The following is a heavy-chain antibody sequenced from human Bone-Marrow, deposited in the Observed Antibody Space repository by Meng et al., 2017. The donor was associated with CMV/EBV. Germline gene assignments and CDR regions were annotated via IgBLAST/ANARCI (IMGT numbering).Heavy chain of an antibody. D-gene: IGHD3-3*01. V-gene: IGHV1-24*01. CDR3: ARDSYDFWSGYYPQYGMDV. Sequence: ASVKVSCKVSGYNFAELPINWVRQAPEKGLEWMGGFDPDEGETLYAQKFQGRVTMTRDTSISTAYMELSRLRSDDTAVYYCARDSYDFWSGYYPQYGMDVWGQGTTVTVSS. CDR1: GYNFAELP. CDR2: FDPDEGET. J-gene: IGHJ6*02.